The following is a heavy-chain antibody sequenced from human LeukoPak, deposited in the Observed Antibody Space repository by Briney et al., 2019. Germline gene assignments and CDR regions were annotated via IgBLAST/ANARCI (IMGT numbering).Heavy chain of an antibody. D-gene: IGHD4-17*01. CDR2: ITPGARGS. V-gene: IGHV1-46*01. CDR1: GYTFTTYN. CDR3: ARELNDYGDYYYGMYV. J-gene: IGHJ6*02. Sequence: AAVTVSFTGTGYTFTTYNMHWVRQAHGQGGGRMGLITPGARGSSYAQKFQGTVTVTSDTSTSTVYMELRSLRSEDTAVYYCARELNDYGDYYYGMYVWGLGTTVIVS.